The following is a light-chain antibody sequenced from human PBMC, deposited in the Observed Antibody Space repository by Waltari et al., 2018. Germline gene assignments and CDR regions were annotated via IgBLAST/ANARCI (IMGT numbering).Light chain of an antibody. Sequence: EIVMTQSPATLSLSPGERATLSCRASQSVSSNLAWYQQKPGQAPRLLIYGASTRATGIPAMFSGSGSGTEFTLTISSLQSEDFAVYYCQQYNNWPPLTFGGGTKVEIK. CDR2: GAS. J-gene: IGKJ4*01. CDR1: QSVSSN. CDR3: QQYNNWPPLT. V-gene: IGKV3-15*01.